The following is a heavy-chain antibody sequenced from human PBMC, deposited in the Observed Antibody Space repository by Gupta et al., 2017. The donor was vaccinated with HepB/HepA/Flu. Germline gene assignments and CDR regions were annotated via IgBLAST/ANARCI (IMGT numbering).Heavy chain of an antibody. V-gene: IGHV1-46*01. CDR3: ARDATVVPAAMDYYYYYGMDV. D-gene: IGHD2-2*01. CDR2: INPSGGST. Sequence: QVQLVQSGAEVKKPGASVKVSCKASGYTFTSYYMHWVRQAPGQGLEWMGIINPSGGSTSYAQKFQGRVTMTRDTSTSTVYMELSSLRSEDTAVYYCARDATVVPAAMDYYYYYGMDVWGQGTTVTVSS. J-gene: IGHJ6*02. CDR1: GYTFTSYY.